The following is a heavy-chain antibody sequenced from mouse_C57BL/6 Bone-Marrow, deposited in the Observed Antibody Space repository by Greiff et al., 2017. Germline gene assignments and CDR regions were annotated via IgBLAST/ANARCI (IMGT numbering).Heavy chain of an antibody. V-gene: IGHV1S16*01. D-gene: IGHD2-4*01. CDR3: SIYDNDIGFAY. CDR1: GYTFTSYW. Sequence: VQLQQPGAELVKPGASVRLSCKASGYTFTSYWMHWVKLRPGQGFEWIGEINPSHGVTNYNEKFKRKATLTVDKSSSTAYMQHSSLTSADSAVYDCSIYDNDIGFAYWGQGTLVTVSA. CDR2: INPSHGVT. J-gene: IGHJ3*01.